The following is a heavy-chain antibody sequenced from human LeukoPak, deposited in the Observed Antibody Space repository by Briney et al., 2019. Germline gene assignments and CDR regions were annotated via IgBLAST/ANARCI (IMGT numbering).Heavy chain of an antibody. J-gene: IGHJ4*02. V-gene: IGHV4-59*08. Sequence: SETLSLTCTVSGGSISSYYWSWIRQPSGKGLEWIGYIYYSGSTNQNPSLKSRVTISVDTSKNQFSLKLSSVTAADTAVYYCASSSWYGKFDYWGQGTLVTVSS. CDR1: GGSISSYY. CDR3: ASSSWYGKFDY. D-gene: IGHD6-13*01. CDR2: IYYSGST.